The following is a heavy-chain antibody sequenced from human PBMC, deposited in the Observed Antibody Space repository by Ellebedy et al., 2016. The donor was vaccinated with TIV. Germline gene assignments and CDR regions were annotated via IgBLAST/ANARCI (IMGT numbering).Heavy chain of an antibody. CDR1: GFTSNSYS. CDR2: ISKSDTT. J-gene: IGHJ4*02. CDR3: ARDAMIWIFDS. Sequence: PGGSLRLSCAGSGFTSNSYSMNWVRQAPGKGLEWISYISKSDTTYYADSVRGRFTISRDNAKRSLFLQMNSLRLEDTAVYYCARDAMIWIFDSWGQGTLVTVSS. V-gene: IGHV3-48*01. D-gene: IGHD3-22*01.